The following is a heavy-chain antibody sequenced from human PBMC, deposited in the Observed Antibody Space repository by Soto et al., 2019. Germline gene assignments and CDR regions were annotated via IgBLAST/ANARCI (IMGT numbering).Heavy chain of an antibody. Sequence: ASVNVSCKASGYTFTSYGISWVRQAPGQGLEWMGWISAYNGNTNYAQKLQGRVTMTTDTSTSTAYMELRSLRSDDTAVYYCARDTRVVPAAIRDGGYYYYGMDVWGQGTTVTSP. CDR1: GYTFTSYG. CDR3: ARDTRVVPAAIRDGGYYYYGMDV. V-gene: IGHV1-18*01. CDR2: ISAYNGNT. D-gene: IGHD2-2*02. J-gene: IGHJ6*02.